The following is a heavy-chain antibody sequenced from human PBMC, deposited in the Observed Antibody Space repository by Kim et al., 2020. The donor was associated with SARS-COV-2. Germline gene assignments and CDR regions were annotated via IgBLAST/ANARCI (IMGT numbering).Heavy chain of an antibody. D-gene: IGHD3-10*01. J-gene: IGHJ4*02. Sequence: DAVKGRFTISRDNSKNTLYLQMNSLRAEDTAVYYCAKTVLLWFGEPYFDYWGQGTLVTVSS. V-gene: IGHV3-23*01. CDR3: AKTVLLWFGEPYFDY.